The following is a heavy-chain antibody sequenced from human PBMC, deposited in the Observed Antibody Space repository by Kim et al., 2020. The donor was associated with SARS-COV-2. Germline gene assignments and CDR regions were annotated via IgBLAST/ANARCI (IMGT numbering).Heavy chain of an antibody. V-gene: IGHV4-34*01. D-gene: IGHD6-6*01. Sequence: SETLSLTCAVYGGSFSGYYWSWIRQPPGKGLEWIGEINHSGSTNYNPSLKSRVTISVDTSKNQFSLKLSSVTAADTAVYYCARRAYSRYNWFDPWGQGTLVTVSS. CDR3: ARRAYSRYNWFDP. CDR2: INHSGST. CDR1: GGSFSGYY. J-gene: IGHJ5*02.